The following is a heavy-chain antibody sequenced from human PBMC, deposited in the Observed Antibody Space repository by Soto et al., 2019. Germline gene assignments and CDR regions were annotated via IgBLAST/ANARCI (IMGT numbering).Heavy chain of an antibody. CDR1: GYTLTELS. CDR2: INPSGGST. Sequence: ASVKVSCKVSGYTLTELSMHWVRQAPGQGLEWMGIINPSGGSTSYAQKCQGRVTMTRDTFTSTVYMELSSLRSEDTAVYYCLGFFSAFDIWGQGTMVTLSS. D-gene: IGHD1-26*01. V-gene: IGHV1-46*01. CDR3: LGFFSAFDI. J-gene: IGHJ3*02.